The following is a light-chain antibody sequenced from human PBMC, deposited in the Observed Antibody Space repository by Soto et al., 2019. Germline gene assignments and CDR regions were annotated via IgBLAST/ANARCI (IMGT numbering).Light chain of an antibody. CDR1: SSDVGSYNL. J-gene: IGLJ1*01. V-gene: IGLV2-14*02. Sequence: QSVLTQPASVSGSPGQSITISCTGTSSDVGSYNLVSWYQQHPGTAPKLMIYEVSHRPSGVPDRFSGSKSGNTASLTISGLQAEDEADYYCSSFTSTSTYVFGTGTKLTVL. CDR2: EVS. CDR3: SSFTSTSTYV.